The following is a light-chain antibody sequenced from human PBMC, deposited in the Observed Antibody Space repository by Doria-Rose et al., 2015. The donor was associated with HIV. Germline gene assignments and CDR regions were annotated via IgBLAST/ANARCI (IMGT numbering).Light chain of an antibody. V-gene: IGKV3-20*01. CDR3: HQYGTSWT. CDR2: DGS. CDR1: PRFSSTY. Sequence: IAMTQSPGTLSLSPGERATLSCRASPRFSSTYLDLYQQKPGQATSILIYDGSTRATGIPDRFSASVSGTDFTLTINRLEPEDFALYYCHQYGTSWTFGQGTKVEIK. J-gene: IGKJ1*01.